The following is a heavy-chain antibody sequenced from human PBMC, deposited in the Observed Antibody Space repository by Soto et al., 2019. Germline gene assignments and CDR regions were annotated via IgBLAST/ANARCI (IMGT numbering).Heavy chain of an antibody. CDR3: ARDDYDILTGYQYFDY. Sequence: ASVKVSCKASGYTFTSYGISWVRQAPGQGLEWMGWISAYNGNTNYAQKLQGRGTMTTDTSTRAAYMELRSLISDDTAVYYCARDDYDILTGYQYFDYWGQGTLVTVSS. CDR2: ISAYNGNT. CDR1: GYTFTSYG. D-gene: IGHD3-9*01. V-gene: IGHV1-18*01. J-gene: IGHJ4*02.